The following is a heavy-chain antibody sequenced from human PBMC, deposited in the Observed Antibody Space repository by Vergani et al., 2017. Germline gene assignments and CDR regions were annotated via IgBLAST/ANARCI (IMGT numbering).Heavy chain of an antibody. CDR2: INHSGIT. CDR3: ASQPHRIAARAPYYYYMDV. J-gene: IGHJ6*03. Sequence: QVHLQQWGAGLLKPSETLSLTCAVYGGSFSGYYWSWIRQPPGKGLEWIGEINHSGITNYNPSLKSRVTISVDTSKNQFSLKLSSVTAADTAVYYCASQPHRIAARAPYYYYMDVWSKGTTVTVSS. V-gene: IGHV4-34*01. D-gene: IGHD6-6*01. CDR1: GGSFSGYY.